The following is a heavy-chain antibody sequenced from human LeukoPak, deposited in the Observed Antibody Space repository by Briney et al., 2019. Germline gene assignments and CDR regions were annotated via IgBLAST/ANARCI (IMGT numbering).Heavy chain of an antibody. CDR1: GGSISSYY. CDR3: AKSNGYGLIDI. V-gene: IGHV4-59*12. D-gene: IGHD3-22*01. J-gene: IGHJ3*02. Sequence: PSETLSLTCTVSGGSISSYYWSWIRQPPGKGLEWIGYIFYSGSTYYSPSLKSRVTISLGTSRNQFSLKLDSVTAADTAVYYCAKSNGYGLIDIWGQGTMVTVSS. CDR2: IFYSGST.